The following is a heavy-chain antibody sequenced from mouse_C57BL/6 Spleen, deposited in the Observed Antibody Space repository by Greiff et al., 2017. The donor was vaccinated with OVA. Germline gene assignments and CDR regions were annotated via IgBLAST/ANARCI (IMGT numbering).Heavy chain of an antibody. V-gene: IGHV3-1*01. CDR3: ARSSGDYYAMDY. Sequence: VQLKESGPGMVKPSQSLSLTCTVTGYSITSGYDWHWIRHFPGNKLEWMGYISYSGSTNYNPSLKSRISITHDTSKNHFFLKLNSVTTEDTATYYCARSSGDYYAMDYWGQGTSVTVSS. CDR1: GYSITSGYD. CDR2: ISYSGST. D-gene: IGHD4-1*01. J-gene: IGHJ4*01.